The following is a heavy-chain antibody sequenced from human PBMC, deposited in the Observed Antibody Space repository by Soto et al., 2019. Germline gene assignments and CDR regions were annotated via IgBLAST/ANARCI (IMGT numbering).Heavy chain of an antibody. J-gene: IGHJ4*02. D-gene: IGHD3-10*01. CDR3: AKQRAGYGSGSDTFYFDF. CDR1: GFTFSTYA. V-gene: IGHV3-23*01. CDR2: LSGSGGTT. Sequence: LSCSTSGFTFSTYAMNWVRQAPGKGLEWVSALSGSGGTTYYADSVRGRFTISRDNSKNTLFLQMSSLRAEDTALYYCAKQRAGYGSGSDTFYFDFWGQGTLVTVSS.